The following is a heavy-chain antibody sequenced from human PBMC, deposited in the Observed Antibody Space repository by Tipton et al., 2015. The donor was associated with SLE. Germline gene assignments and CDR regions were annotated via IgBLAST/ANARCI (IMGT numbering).Heavy chain of an antibody. D-gene: IGHD6-19*01. Sequence: TLSLTCEASGFTFSNHWMNWVRQAPGKGPEWVANIKQDGSDKFYADSLEGRFTISRDNAKNSLHLEMNSLRTEDTGVYYCVRGNGWLPAYWGQGTLVTVSS. CDR1: GFTFSNHW. CDR2: IKQDGSDK. J-gene: IGHJ4*02. CDR3: VRGNGWLPAY. V-gene: IGHV3-7*01.